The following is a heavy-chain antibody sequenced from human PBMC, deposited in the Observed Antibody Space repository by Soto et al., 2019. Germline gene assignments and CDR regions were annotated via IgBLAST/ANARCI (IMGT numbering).Heavy chain of an antibody. CDR2: INYSGST. CDR1: GGSFSGYY. CDR3: ARLEGLATISYYFDF. V-gene: IGHV4-34*01. D-gene: IGHD3-9*01. Sequence: PSETLSLTCAVYGGSFSGYYWSWIRQPPGKGLEWIGKINYSGSTNYNPSLKSRVTISIDKSKNQFSLKLSSLTAADTAVHYCARLEGLATISYYFDFWGQGTLVTVSS. J-gene: IGHJ4*02.